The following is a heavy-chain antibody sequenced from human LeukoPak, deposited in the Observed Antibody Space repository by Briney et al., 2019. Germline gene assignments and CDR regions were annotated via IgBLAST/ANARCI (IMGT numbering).Heavy chain of an antibody. J-gene: IGHJ6*03. CDR3: ARGATKVTSVIHMDV. V-gene: IGHV1-18*01. D-gene: IGHD4-17*01. CDR2: ITPYNGYT. Sequence: ASVKASCKASGYTFTNHGIHWVRQAPGQGFEWMGWITPYNGYTNYALKFQDRVTMTTDTSTSTVYMELRSLISDDTAVYYCARGATKVTSVIHMDVWGKGTTVIVSS. CDR1: GYTFTNHG.